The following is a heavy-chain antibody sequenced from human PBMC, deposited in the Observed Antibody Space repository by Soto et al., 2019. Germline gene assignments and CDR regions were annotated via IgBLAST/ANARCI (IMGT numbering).Heavy chain of an antibody. CDR2: INPSGGST. V-gene: IGHV1-46*01. CDR3: ARDDFAYYDRSGYNGNYYGMDV. Sequence: ASVKVSCKASGYTFTSYYMHWVRQAPGQGLEWMGIINPSGGSTSYAQKFQGRVTMTRDTSTSTVYMELSSLRSEDTAVYYCARDDFAYYDRSGYNGNYYGMDVWGQGTTVTVSS. J-gene: IGHJ6*02. D-gene: IGHD3-22*01. CDR1: GYTFTSYY.